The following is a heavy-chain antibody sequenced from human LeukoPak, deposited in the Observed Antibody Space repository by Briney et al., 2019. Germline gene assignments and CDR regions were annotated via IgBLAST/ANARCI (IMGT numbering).Heavy chain of an antibody. V-gene: IGHV1-18*01. CDR3: ARTGPGGGYFDY. D-gene: IGHD3-22*01. J-gene: IGHJ4*02. CDR2: ISAYNGNT. Sequence: ASVKVSCKASGYTFTSYGISWVRQATGQGLEWMGWISAYNGNTNYAQKLQGRVTMTTATSTSTAYMELRSLRSDDTAVYYCARTGPGGGYFDYWGQGTLVTVSS. CDR1: GYTFTSYG.